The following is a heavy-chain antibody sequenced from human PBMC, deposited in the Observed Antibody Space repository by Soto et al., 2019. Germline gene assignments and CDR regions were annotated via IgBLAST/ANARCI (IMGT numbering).Heavy chain of an antibody. Sequence: GGSLRLSCTASGFIFSTYAMNWFRQAPGEGLEWVSAISSDGGTTFYAESVRGRFTISRDNSVNTLYLQMSSLRTEDTAVYYCAHPRGYGVFDAVDIWGQGTMVTVSS. J-gene: IGHJ3*02. CDR3: AHPRGYGVFDAVDI. CDR1: GFIFSTYA. D-gene: IGHD4-17*01. V-gene: IGHV3-23*01. CDR2: ISSDGGTT.